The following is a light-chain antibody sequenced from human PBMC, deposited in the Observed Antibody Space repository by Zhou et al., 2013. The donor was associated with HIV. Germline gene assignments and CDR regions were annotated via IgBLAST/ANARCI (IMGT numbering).Light chain of an antibody. CDR1: QTISIY. Sequence: DIQMTQSPSSLSASVGDRVTISCRASQTISIYLNWYQQKPGKAPKLLIYSASSLQSGVPSRFSGSGSGTEFTLTISRLQPDDFATYYCQRYDTYPHTFGQGTKL. CDR3: QRYDTYPHT. V-gene: IGKV1-39*01. J-gene: IGKJ2*01. CDR2: SAS.